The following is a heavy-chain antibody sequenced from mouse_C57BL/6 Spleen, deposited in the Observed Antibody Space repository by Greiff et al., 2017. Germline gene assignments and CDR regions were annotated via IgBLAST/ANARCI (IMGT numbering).Heavy chain of an antibody. J-gene: IGHJ4*01. CDR2: IRHKANGYTT. D-gene: IGHD2-5*01. Sequence: EVKLMESGGGLVQPGGSLSLSCAASGFTFTDYYMSWVRQPPGKALEWLGFIRHKANGYTTEYSASVKGRFTISRDNPQSILYLQMHALRAEDSATYSCAKYERYSNYDGAMDYWGQGTSVTVSS. V-gene: IGHV7-3*01. CDR3: AKYERYSNYDGAMDY. CDR1: GFTFTDYY.